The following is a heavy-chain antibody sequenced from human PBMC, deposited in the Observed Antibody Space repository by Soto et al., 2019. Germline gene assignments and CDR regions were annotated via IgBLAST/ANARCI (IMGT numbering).Heavy chain of an antibody. J-gene: IGHJ3*02. V-gene: IGHV3-33*01. CDR1: GFTFRSYG. CDR3: ARDTWNYGIVAFDI. CDR2: IWYDGSNK. Sequence: GGSLRLSCASSGFTFRSYGMHWVRQAPGKGLEWVAVIWYDGSNKYYADSVKGRFTISRDNSKNTLYLQMNSLRAEDTAVYYCARDTWNYGIVAFDIWGQGTMVTVSS. D-gene: IGHD1-7*01.